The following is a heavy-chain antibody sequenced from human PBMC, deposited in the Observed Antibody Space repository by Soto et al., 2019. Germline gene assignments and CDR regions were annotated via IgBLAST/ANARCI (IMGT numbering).Heavy chain of an antibody. V-gene: IGHV4-59*12. CDR1: GDSLTTYY. CDR2: IYYSGST. CDR3: VRDGTKTLRDWFDP. Sequence: SETLSLTCTVSGDSLTTYYWNWIRQPPGKGLEWIGFIYYSGSTSYNPSLKSRVTMSVDTSKKQFSLKLRSVTAADTAVYYCVRDGTKTLRDWFDPWGQGISVTVSS. D-gene: IGHD1-1*01. J-gene: IGHJ5*02.